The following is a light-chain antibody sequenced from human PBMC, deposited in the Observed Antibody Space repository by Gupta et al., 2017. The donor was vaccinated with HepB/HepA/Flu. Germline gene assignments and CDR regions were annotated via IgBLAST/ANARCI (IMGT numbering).Light chain of an antibody. CDR2: KAS. CDR1: QGIGSR. Sequence: DIQMTQSPSTLSASVGDRVIITCRASQGIGSRLAWYQQRPGKAPKLLIYKASSLESGVPSRFSGSGFGTEFTLTISSLQPDDFATYYCQQYSNLWTFGQGTKVEIK. V-gene: IGKV1-5*03. J-gene: IGKJ1*01. CDR3: QQYSNLWT.